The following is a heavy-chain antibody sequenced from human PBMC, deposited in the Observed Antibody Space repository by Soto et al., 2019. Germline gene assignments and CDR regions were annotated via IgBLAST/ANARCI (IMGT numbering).Heavy chain of an antibody. CDR3: ARGRGNDALDI. D-gene: IGHD1-1*01. CDR2: SDHSGST. Sequence: QVQLQQWGAGLLKPSETLSLTCTVYGGSFSGFYWTWIRQPPGRGLEWIGESDHSGSTNSSPSLKRRVTISVNTSKHQFSLQLSSVTAADTAVYYCARGRGNDALDIWGQGTMVTVSS. V-gene: IGHV4-34*02. CDR1: GGSFSGFY. J-gene: IGHJ3*02.